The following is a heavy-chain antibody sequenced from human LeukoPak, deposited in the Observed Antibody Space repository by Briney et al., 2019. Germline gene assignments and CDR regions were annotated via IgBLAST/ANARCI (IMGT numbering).Heavy chain of an antibody. J-gene: IGHJ4*02. CDR2: ISYDGSNK. V-gene: IGHV3-30*18. CDR1: GFTFSSYG. Sequence: PGGSLRLSCAASGFTFSSYGMHWVRQAPGKGLERVAVISYDGSNKYYADSVKGRFTISRDNSKNTLYLQMNSLRAEDTAVYYCAKVSGSYQYYFDYWGQGTLVTVSS. D-gene: IGHD3-10*01. CDR3: AKVSGSYQYYFDY.